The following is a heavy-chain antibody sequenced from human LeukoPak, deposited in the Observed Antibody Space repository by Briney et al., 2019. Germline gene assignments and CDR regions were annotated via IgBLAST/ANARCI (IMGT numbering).Heavy chain of an antibody. V-gene: IGHV4-4*02. CDR3: ARRDYSNYLRYFDY. CDR1: GGSISSSNW. D-gene: IGHD4-11*01. Sequence: SETLSLTCAVSGGSISSSNWWSWVRQPPGKGLEWIGEIYHSGSTNYNPSLKSRVTISVDKSKNQFSLKLSSVTAADTAVYYCARRDYSNYLRYFDYWGQGTLVTVSS. CDR2: IYHSGST. J-gene: IGHJ4*02.